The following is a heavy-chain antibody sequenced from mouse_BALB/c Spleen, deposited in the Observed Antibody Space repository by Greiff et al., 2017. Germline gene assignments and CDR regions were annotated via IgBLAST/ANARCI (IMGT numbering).Heavy chain of an antibody. CDR1: GYTFTDYN. V-gene: IGHV1S29*02. D-gene: IGHD1-1*01. CDR2: IYPYNGGT. Sequence: VQLQQSGPELVKPGASVKISCKASGYTFTDYNMHWVKQSHGKSLEWIGYIYPYNGGTGYNQKFKSKATLTVDNSSSTAYMELRSLTSEDSAVYYCARGGDYYGSRNAMDYWGQGTSVTVSS. J-gene: IGHJ4*01. CDR3: ARGGDYYGSRNAMDY.